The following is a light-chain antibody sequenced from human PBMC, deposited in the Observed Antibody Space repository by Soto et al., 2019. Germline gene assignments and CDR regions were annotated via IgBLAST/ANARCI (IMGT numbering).Light chain of an antibody. J-gene: IGKJ5*01. CDR1: QNITNK. CDR2: HAS. CDR3: QQYYGLPPLT. Sequence: DIQMTQSPSSLSASIGDRVTITCQASQNITNKLSWYQQKPGKAPNILLYHASKLSKGVTSRFSGSGSGTDFSFIITSLQREDLATYYCQQYYGLPPLTFGQGTRLEIK. V-gene: IGKV1-33*01.